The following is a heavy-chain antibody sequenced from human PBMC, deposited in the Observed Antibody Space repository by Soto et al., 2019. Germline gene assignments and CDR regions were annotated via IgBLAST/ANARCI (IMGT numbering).Heavy chain of an antibody. D-gene: IGHD3-9*01. CDR2: IYDSGST. J-gene: IGHJ4*02. CDR1: GGSIGSSNW. Sequence: QVQLQESGPGLVKPSGTLSLTCAVSGGSIGSSNWWSWVRQPPGKGLEWIGEIYDSGSTNYNPSLTRRVTISLDKSKNQFSLKLSSVTAAATAVYYCARLKTYDILNKSDYWGQGSLVTVSS. V-gene: IGHV4-4*02. CDR3: ARLKTYDILNKSDY.